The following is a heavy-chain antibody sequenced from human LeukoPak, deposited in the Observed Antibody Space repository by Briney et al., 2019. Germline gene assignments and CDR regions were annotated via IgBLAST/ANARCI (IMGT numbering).Heavy chain of an antibody. J-gene: IGHJ4*02. CDR2: ISGSGGST. Sequence: GGSLTLSCAASGFTFSSYAMSWVRQAPGKGLEWVSAISGSGGSTYYADSVKGRFTISRDNSKNTLYLQMNSLRAEDTAVYYCAKDGSYDSGGYYAQPSDYWGEGTLVTVSS. CDR3: AKDGSYDSGGYYAQPSDY. CDR1: GFTFSSYA. V-gene: IGHV3-23*01. D-gene: IGHD3-22*01.